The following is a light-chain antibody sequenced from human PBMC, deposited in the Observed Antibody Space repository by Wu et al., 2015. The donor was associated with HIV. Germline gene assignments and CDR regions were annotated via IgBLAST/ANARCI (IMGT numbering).Light chain of an antibody. J-gene: IGKJ4*01. V-gene: IGKV3-11*01. CDR2: DAS. Sequence: EIVLTQSPATLSLSPGETATLSCRASQSISSYLAWYQQKPGQAPRLLIYDASNRATGIPARFSGRGSGTDFTLTISSLEPEDFATYYCQQVNAYPLTFGGGTKVEI. CDR1: QSISSY. CDR3: QQVNAYPLT.